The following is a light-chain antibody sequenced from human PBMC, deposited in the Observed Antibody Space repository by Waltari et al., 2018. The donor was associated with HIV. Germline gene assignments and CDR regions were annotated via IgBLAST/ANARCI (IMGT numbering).Light chain of an antibody. J-gene: IGLJ3*02. V-gene: IGLV3-19*01. CDR3: NSRDSSGNHLYWV. Sequence: SSVLTQDPAVSVALGQTVRITCQGDSLRNYFASWYQQKPGQPPVLVMYAKNSRPSGIPNRLSGSNSGNTASLTITGAQAEDEADYYCNSRDSSGNHLYWVFGGGTKLTVL. CDR1: SLRNYF. CDR2: AKN.